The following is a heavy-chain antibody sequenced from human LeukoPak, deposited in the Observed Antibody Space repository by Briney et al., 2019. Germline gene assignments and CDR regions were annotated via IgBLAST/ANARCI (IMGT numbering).Heavy chain of an antibody. CDR1: GFTFSSYW. V-gene: IGHV3-74*01. J-gene: IGHJ4*02. CDR2: INSDESST. CDR3: AREDIVATV. Sequence: GGSLRLSCAASGFTFSSYWMHWVRQPPGKGLVWVSRINSDESSTNYADSVKGRFTISRDNAKNSLYLKMNSLRAEDTAVYYCAREDIVATVWGQGTLVTVSS. D-gene: IGHD5-12*01.